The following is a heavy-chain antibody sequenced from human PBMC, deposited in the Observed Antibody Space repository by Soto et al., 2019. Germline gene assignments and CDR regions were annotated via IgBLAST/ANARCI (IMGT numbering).Heavy chain of an antibody. Sequence: GGSLRLSCAASGFTVSSNYMSWVRQAPGKGLEWVSVIYSGGSTYYADSVKGRFTISRDNSKNTLYLQMNSLRAEDTAVYYCASQPVIAAADTGYYGMDVWGQGTTVTV. J-gene: IGHJ6*02. CDR3: ASQPVIAAADTGYYGMDV. D-gene: IGHD6-13*01. CDR1: GFTVSSNY. CDR2: IYSGGST. V-gene: IGHV3-53*01.